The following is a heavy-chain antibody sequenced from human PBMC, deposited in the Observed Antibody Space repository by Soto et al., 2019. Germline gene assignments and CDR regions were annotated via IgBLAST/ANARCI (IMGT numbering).Heavy chain of an antibody. V-gene: IGHV1-69*01. J-gene: IGHJ6*02. Sequence: QVQLVQSGAEVKKPGSSVKVSCKASGGTFSSYAISWVRQAPGQGLEWMGGIIPIFGTANYAQKFQGRVTIPADETTSIAYMELSSLRSEDTAVYYCARDVVDIVVVPAAVGAGMDVWGQGTTVTVSS. CDR3: ARDVVDIVVVPAAVGAGMDV. CDR1: GGTFSSYA. CDR2: IIPIFGTA. D-gene: IGHD2-2*01.